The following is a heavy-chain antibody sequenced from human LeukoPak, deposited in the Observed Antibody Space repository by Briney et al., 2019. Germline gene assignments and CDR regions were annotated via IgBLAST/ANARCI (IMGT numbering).Heavy chain of an antibody. CDR2: ISSSSSYI. CDR3: ARDPGSIAVAGFIDY. Sequence: GGSLRLSCAASRFTFSSYSMNWVRQAPGKGLEWVSSISSSSSYIYYADSVKGRFTISRDNAKNSLYLQMNSLRAEDTAVYYCARDPGSIAVAGFIDYWGQGTLVTVSS. V-gene: IGHV3-21*01. CDR1: RFTFSSYS. J-gene: IGHJ4*02. D-gene: IGHD6-19*01.